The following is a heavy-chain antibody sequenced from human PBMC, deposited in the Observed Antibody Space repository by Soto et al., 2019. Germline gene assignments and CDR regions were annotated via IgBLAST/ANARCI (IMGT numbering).Heavy chain of an antibody. CDR2: ISSSSYI. Sequence: GGSLRLSCAASGFTFSSYSMNWVRQAPGKGLEWVSSISSSSYIYYADSGKGRFTISRDNAKNSLYLQMNSLRAEDTAVYYCASRPAFSSSSINYYYYGMDVWGQGTTVTVSS. D-gene: IGHD6-6*01. V-gene: IGHV3-21*01. CDR3: ASRPAFSSSSINYYYYGMDV. CDR1: GFTFSSYS. J-gene: IGHJ6*02.